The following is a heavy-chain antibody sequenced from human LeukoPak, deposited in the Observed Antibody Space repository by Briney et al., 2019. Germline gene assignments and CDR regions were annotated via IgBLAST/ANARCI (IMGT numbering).Heavy chain of an antibody. J-gene: IGHJ6*02. V-gene: IGHV3-33*01. Sequence: GRSLRLSCAASGFTFSSCGMHWVRQAPGKGLEWVAVIWYDGSNKYYADSVKGRFTISRDNSKNTLYLQMNSLRAEDTAVYYCARNPKYYDFWSGYRYYYYYYGMDVWGQGTTVTVSS. D-gene: IGHD3-3*01. CDR2: IWYDGSNK. CDR3: ARNPKYYDFWSGYRYYYYYYGMDV. CDR1: GFTFSSCG.